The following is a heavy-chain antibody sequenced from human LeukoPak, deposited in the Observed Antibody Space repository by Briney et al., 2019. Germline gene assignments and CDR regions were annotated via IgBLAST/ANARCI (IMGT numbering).Heavy chain of an antibody. CDR1: GFTFSDYY. J-gene: IGHJ4*02. D-gene: IGHD6-19*01. Sequence: GGSLRLSCAASGFTFSDYYMSWIRQAPGKGLEWVSYISSSGSTIYYADSVKGRFTISRDSAKNSLYLQMNSLRAEDTAVYYCARAPAVAAHGNFDYWGQGTLVTVSS. CDR2: ISSSGSTI. CDR3: ARAPAVAAHGNFDY. V-gene: IGHV3-11*01.